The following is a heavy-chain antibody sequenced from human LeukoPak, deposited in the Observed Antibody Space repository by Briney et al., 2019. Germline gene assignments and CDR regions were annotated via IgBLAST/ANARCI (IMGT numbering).Heavy chain of an antibody. D-gene: IGHD1-26*01. V-gene: IGHV4-59*01. CDR1: GSSISSYY. CDR3: ARVGGWEPKLHGVTFDY. Sequence: KPSQTLSLTCTVSGSSISSYYWSWIRQPPGKGLEWIGYIYYTGSTNSNPSLKSRVTMSADTSKNQFSLKLSSVTAADTAVYFCARVGGWEPKLHGVTFDYLGQGTLVTVSS. CDR2: IYYTGST. J-gene: IGHJ4*02.